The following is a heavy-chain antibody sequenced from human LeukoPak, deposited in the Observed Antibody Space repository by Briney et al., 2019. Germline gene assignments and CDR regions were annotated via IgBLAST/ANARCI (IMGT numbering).Heavy chain of an antibody. CDR2: ISGSGDST. CDR1: GFTFSSYA. Sequence: GGSLRLSCAASGFTFSSYAMYWVRQAPGKGLDGVSGISGSGDSTYYADYVKGRFTNSRDNSKITVYLQMNSLRAEDTTVYYCAKGQQQYPRSVDHWGQGNLVTVSS. J-gene: IGHJ4*02. CDR3: AKGQQQYPRSVDH. V-gene: IGHV3-23*01. D-gene: IGHD6-13*01.